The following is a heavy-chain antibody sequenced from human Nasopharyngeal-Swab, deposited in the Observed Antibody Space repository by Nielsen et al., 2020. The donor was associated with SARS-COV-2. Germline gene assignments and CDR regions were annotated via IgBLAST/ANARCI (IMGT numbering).Heavy chain of an antibody. J-gene: IGHJ4*02. Sequence: GGSLRLSCAASGFLFSDSAIHWVRQASGKGLEWVGRVRSKGNNYATAYSASVKGRFIIFRDDPTNTAYLQMNSLKTEDTAMYYCTRCGGGCYSGRDYWGQGTLVTVSS. V-gene: IGHV3-73*01. CDR2: VRSKGNNYAT. D-gene: IGHD2-15*01. CDR1: GFLFSDSA. CDR3: TRCGGGCYSGRDY.